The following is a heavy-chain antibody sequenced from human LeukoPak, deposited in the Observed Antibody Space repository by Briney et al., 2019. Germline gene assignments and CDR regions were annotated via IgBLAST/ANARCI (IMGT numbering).Heavy chain of an antibody. D-gene: IGHD4-17*01. CDR2: INPHSGDT. V-gene: IGHV1-2*02. Sequence: ASVKVSCKASGYTFTGYYMHWVRQAPGQGLEWMGWINPHSGDTNYAQEFLGRVTLTRDTSISTAYMELTRLKSDDTAVYYCARVQYGYGDYVVDYWGQGTLVTVSS. CDR3: ARVQYGYGDYVVDY. CDR1: GYTFTGYY. J-gene: IGHJ4*02.